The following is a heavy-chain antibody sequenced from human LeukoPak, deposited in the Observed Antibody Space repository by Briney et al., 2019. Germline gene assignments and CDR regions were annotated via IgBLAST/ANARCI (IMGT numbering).Heavy chain of an antibody. J-gene: IGHJ4*02. V-gene: IGHV3-33*08. Sequence: GGSLRLSCAASGFTFRSYGMHWVRQAPGKGVEWVAVIWYDGSNKYYADSVKGRFTISRDNSKNTLYLQMDSLRAEDTAVYYCARGSGSQSYYFDYWGQGTLVTVSS. CDR1: GFTFRSYG. CDR3: ARGSGSQSYYFDY. CDR2: IWYDGSNK.